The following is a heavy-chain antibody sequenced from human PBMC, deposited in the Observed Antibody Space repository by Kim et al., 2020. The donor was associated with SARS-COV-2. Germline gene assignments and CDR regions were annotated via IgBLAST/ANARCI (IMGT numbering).Heavy chain of an antibody. CDR3: ARDLFDSGGYLLGAFDI. V-gene: IGHV6-1*01. CDR1: GDSVSSSSAA. Sequence: SQTLSLTCAISGDSVSSSSAAWNWIRQSPSRGLEWLGRTYYRSKWYNDYAVSVKSRITINPDTSKNQFSLQLNSVTPEDTAVYYCARDLFDSGGYLLGAFDIWGQGTMVTVSS. D-gene: IGHD3-22*01. CDR2: TYYRSKWYN. J-gene: IGHJ3*02.